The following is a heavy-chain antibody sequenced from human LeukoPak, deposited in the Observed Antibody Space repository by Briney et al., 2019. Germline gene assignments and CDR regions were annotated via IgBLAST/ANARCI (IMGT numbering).Heavy chain of an antibody. CDR3: ARVRDCSSTSCYSGGWYFDY. J-gene: IGHJ4*02. V-gene: IGHV5-51*01. D-gene: IGHD2-2*01. Sequence: GXGLXXXXXXYPGDXDTRYSPSFQGQVTISADKSISTAYLQWSSLKASDTAMYYCARVRDCSSTSCYSGGWYFDYWGQGTLVTVSS. CDR2: XYPGDXDT.